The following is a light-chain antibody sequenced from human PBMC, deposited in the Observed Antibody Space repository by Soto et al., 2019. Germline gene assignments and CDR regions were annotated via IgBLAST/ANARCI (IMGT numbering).Light chain of an antibody. V-gene: IGKV3-20*01. Sequence: EMVLTQSPGTLSLSPGERATLSCRASQTVTRNYLAWHQQKPGQTPRLLVYGASSRATGIPDRFSGSGSGTDFTLIISRLEPEDSAVYYCQQHGATFGQGTKVDIK. J-gene: IGKJ1*01. CDR2: GAS. CDR1: QTVTRNY. CDR3: QQHGAT.